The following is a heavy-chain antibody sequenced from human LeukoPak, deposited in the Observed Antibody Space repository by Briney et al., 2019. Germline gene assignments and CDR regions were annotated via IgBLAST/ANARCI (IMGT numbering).Heavy chain of an antibody. CDR2: IRSKANNYAT. Sequence: PGGSLKLSCAASGFTFSDSAMHWVRQASGKGLEWVGCIRSKANNYATAYAASVKGRFTISRDDSKNTAYLQMNSLKTEDTAVYYCTRPQGTPYNRFDPWGQGTLVTVSS. D-gene: IGHD2-15*01. CDR3: TRPQGTPYNRFDP. CDR1: GFTFSDSA. V-gene: IGHV3-73*01. J-gene: IGHJ5*02.